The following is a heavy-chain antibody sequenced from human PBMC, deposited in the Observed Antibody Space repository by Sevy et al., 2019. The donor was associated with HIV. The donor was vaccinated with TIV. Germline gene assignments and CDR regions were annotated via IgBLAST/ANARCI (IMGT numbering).Heavy chain of an antibody. CDR3: ARDSHCSSTSCYGRIAFDI. J-gene: IGHJ3*02. CDR1: GGSISSYY. D-gene: IGHD2-2*01. CDR2: IYTSGST. Sequence: SETLSLTCTVSGGSISSYYWSWIRQPAGKGLEWIGRIYTSGSTNYNPSLKSLVTMSVDTSKNQFSLRLSSVTAADTAVYYCARDSHCSSTSCYGRIAFDIWGQGTMVTVSS. V-gene: IGHV4-4*07.